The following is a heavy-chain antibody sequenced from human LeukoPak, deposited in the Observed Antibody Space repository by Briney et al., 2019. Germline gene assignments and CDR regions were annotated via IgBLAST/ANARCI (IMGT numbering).Heavy chain of an antibody. D-gene: IGHD2-15*01. CDR3: AKDPTYCSGGSCYSSVFY. CDR1: GFTFISYG. Sequence: TGGSLRLSCAASGFTFISYGMHWVRQAPGKGLEWVAFIRYDGSNKYYADSVKGRFTISRDNSKNTLYLQMNSLRAEDTAVYYCAKDPTYCSGGSCYSSVFYWGQGTLVTVSS. J-gene: IGHJ4*02. CDR2: IRYDGSNK. V-gene: IGHV3-30*02.